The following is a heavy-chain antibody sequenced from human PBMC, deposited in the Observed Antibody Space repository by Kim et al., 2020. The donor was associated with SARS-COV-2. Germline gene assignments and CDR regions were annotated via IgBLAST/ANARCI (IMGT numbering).Heavy chain of an antibody. CDR3: ARGRHTVVTPFDY. V-gene: IGHV1-69*02. CDR2: IIPILGIA. D-gene: IGHD2-15*01. J-gene: IGHJ4*02. Sequence: SVKVSCKASGGTFSSYTISWVRQAPGQGLEWMGRIIPILGIANYAQKFQGRVTITADKSTSTAYMELSSLRSEDTAVYYCARGRHTVVTPFDYWGQGTLVTVSS. CDR1: GGTFSSYT.